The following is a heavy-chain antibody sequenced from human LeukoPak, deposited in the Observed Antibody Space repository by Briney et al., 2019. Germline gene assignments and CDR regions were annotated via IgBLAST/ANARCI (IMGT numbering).Heavy chain of an antibody. CDR2: ISGSGHST. D-gene: IGHD3-22*01. Sequence: GGSLRLSCAASGLTFSSYVMSWVRQAPGKGLEWVSSISGSGHSTYYADSVKGRFTISRDNAKNTVYLQMNSLRAEDTAVYYCARSLGSSGYQDYWGQGTLVTVSS. CDR1: GLTFSSYV. V-gene: IGHV3-23*01. J-gene: IGHJ4*02. CDR3: ARSLGSSGYQDY.